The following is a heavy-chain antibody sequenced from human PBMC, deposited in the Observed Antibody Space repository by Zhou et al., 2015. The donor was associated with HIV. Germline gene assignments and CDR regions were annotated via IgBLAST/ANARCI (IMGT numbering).Heavy chain of an antibody. Sequence: QVQLVQSGAEVKKPGASLKISCKEAGFSLSNNYFHWVRQAPGHGLEWMGVMIPSGGTTRVAHKLRDRVTMTRDASTRTVYMEMSGLTSDDTAIYYCARDMSPRDFRMVMDIWGPGTTVT. J-gene: IGHJ6*02. CDR1: GFSLSNNY. V-gene: IGHV1-46*04. CDR2: MIPSGGTT. D-gene: IGHD2-8*01. CDR3: ARDMSPRDFRMVMDI.